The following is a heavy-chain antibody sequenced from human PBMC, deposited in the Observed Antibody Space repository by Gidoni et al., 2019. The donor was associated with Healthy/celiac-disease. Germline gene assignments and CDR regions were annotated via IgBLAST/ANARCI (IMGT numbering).Heavy chain of an antibody. CDR3: ARDVRCGLDY. J-gene: IGHJ4*02. CDR2: FWYDGSNK. Sequence: VQLVVSGGGVVQPGRSLSLSCAASGFTFSSYGPHGVRQAPGKGLEWVAVFWYDGSNKYYADSVKGRFTNSRDNSKNTLYLQMNSLGAEDTAVYYCARDVRCGLDYWGQGTLVTVSS. D-gene: IGHD1-26*01. V-gene: IGHV3-33*01. CDR1: GFTFSSYG.